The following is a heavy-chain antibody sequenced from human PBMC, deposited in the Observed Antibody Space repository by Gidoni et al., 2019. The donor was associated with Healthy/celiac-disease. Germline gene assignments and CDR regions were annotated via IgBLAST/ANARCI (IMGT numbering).Heavy chain of an antibody. CDR1: GYTFTGYY. Sequence: VQLVQSGAEVKKPGASVKVSCKASGYTFTGYYLHWVRQAPGQGLEWMGWINPNSGGTNYAQKFQGRGTMTRDTSISTAYMELSRLRSDDTAVYYCARARYGYNPGFTPYDYWGQGTLVTVSS. CDR3: ARARYGYNPGFTPYDY. V-gene: IGHV1-2*02. CDR2: INPNSGGT. D-gene: IGHD5-12*01. J-gene: IGHJ4*02.